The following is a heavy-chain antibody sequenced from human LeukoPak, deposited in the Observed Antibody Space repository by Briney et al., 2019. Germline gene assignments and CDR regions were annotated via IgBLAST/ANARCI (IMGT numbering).Heavy chain of an antibody. CDR1: GFTFSDYY. D-gene: IGHD6-19*01. Sequence: TGGSLRLSCAASGFTFSDYYMSWIRQAPGKGLEWVSYISSSGSTIYYADSVKGRFTISRDNAKNSLYPQMNSLRAEDTAVYYCARKGWYANDTFDIWGQGTMVTVSS. J-gene: IGHJ3*02. CDR2: ISSSGSTI. CDR3: ARKGWYANDTFDI. V-gene: IGHV3-11*04.